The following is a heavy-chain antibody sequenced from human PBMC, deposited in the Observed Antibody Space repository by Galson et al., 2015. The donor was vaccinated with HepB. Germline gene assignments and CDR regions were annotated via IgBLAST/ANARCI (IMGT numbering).Heavy chain of an antibody. V-gene: IGHV1-69*13. D-gene: IGHD3-10*01. CDR3: VRAPYYYGSGSYYPPSYYYGMDV. J-gene: IGHJ6*02. CDR1: GGTFSSYA. Sequence: SVKVSCKASGGTFSSYAISWVRQAPGQGLEWMGGIIPIFGTANYAQKFQGRVTITADESTSTAYMELSSLRSEDTAVYYCVRAPYYYGSGSYYPPSYYYGMDVWGQGTTVTVSS. CDR2: IIPIFGTA.